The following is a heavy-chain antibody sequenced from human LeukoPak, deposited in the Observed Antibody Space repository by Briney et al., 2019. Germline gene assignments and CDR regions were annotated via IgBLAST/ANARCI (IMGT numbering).Heavy chain of an antibody. D-gene: IGHD6-19*01. J-gene: IGHJ4*02. Sequence: SETLSLTCTVSGGSISSYYWSWIRQPPGKGLEWIGYIYYSGSTNYNPSLKSRVTISVDTSKNQFSLKLSSVTAADTAVYYCALTIAVAGLYYFGYWGQGTLVTVSS. CDR1: GGSISSYY. V-gene: IGHV4-59*01. CDR2: IYYSGST. CDR3: ALTIAVAGLYYFGY.